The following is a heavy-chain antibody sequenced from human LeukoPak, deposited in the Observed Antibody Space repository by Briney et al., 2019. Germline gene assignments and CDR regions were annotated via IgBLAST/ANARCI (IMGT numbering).Heavy chain of an antibody. V-gene: IGHV4-59*08. D-gene: IGHD1-26*01. Sequence: SETLSLTCTVSGGSISRYYWSWIRQPPGKGLEWIGYISYSGSTNYNPSLKSRVTISVVTSKNQFSLKLNSMTATDTAVYYCARHSGSYYDNYDYWGQGTLVTVSS. CDR3: ARHSGSYYDNYDY. CDR2: ISYSGST. J-gene: IGHJ4*02. CDR1: GGSISRYY.